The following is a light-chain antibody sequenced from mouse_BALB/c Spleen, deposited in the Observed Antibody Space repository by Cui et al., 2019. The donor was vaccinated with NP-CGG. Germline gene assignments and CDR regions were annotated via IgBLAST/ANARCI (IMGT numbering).Light chain of an antibody. CDR2: GTN. V-gene: IGLV1*01. J-gene: IGLJ1*01. CDR3: ALWYSNHWV. CDR1: TGAVTTSNY. Sequence: QAVVTQESAPTTSPGEIVTLTCRSSTGAVTTSNYANWVQEKPDHLFTGLIGGTNNRVQGVPARFSGSLIGDKAALTITGAQTEDEAIYFCALWYSNHWVFGGGTKLTVL.